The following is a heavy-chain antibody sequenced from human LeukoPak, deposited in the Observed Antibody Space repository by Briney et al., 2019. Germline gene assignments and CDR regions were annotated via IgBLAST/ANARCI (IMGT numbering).Heavy chain of an antibody. CDR3: ARADRYYYDSSGHYDY. CDR1: GGSFSGYY. Sequence: PSETLSLTCAVYGGSFSGYYWSWIRQPPGKGLEWIGEINHSGSTNYNPSLKSRVTISVDTSKNQFSLKLSSVTAADTAVYYCARADRYYYDSSGHYDYWGQGTLVTVSS. CDR2: INHSGST. J-gene: IGHJ4*02. V-gene: IGHV4-34*01. D-gene: IGHD3-22*01.